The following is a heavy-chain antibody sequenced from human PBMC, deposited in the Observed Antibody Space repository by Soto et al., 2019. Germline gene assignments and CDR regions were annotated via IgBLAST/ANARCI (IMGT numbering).Heavy chain of an antibody. V-gene: IGHV2-70*11. CDR3: ARIFSRSGGSCYSNAFDI. CDR1: GFSLSTSGMC. J-gene: IGHJ3*02. CDR2: IDWDDDK. Sequence: GSGPTLVNPTQTLTLTCTFSGFSLSTSGMCVSWIRQPPGKALEWLARIDWDDDKYYSTSLKTRLTISKDTSKNQVVLTMTNMDPVDTATYYCARIFSRSGGSCYSNAFDIWGQGTLVTVSS. D-gene: IGHD2-15*01.